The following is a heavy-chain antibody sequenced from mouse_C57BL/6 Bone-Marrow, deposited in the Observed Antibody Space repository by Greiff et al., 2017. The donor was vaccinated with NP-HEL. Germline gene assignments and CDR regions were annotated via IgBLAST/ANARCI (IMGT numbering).Heavy chain of an antibody. Sequence: DVKLVESGGGLVKPGGSLKLSCAASGFTFSSYAMSWVRQTPEKRLEWVATISDGGSYTYYPDNVKGRFTISRDNAKNNLYLQMSHLKSEDTAMYYCARVVVTLDDWGQGTTLTVSS. V-gene: IGHV5-4*03. CDR1: GFTFSSYA. J-gene: IGHJ2*01. CDR2: ISDGGSYT. D-gene: IGHD1-1*02. CDR3: ARVVVTLDD.